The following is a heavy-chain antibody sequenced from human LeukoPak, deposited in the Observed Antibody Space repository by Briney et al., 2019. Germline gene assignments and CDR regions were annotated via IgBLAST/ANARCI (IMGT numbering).Heavy chain of an antibody. Sequence: ASVKVSCKACGYTFTSCDIHWVRQATGQELEWMGWMNPNSGNTCYGQSIQGRITMTRDISIGTAYMELSNLTSEDTAIYYCTRGSSGRRDNWGQGTLVTVSA. CDR2: MNPNSGNT. J-gene: IGHJ4*02. CDR3: TRGSSGRRDN. D-gene: IGHD6-19*01. V-gene: IGHV1-8*01. CDR1: GYTFTSCD.